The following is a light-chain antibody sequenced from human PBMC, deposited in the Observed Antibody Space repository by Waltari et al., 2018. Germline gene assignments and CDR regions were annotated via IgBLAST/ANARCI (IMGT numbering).Light chain of an antibody. Sequence: QSALTQPASVSGSPGQSITISCTGTSSDVGTYDYLSWYQQHPGKAPKLMIYDVTKRPSGIANRCSGSKSGNTASLTISGLQAEDEADYYCSSYTTSSTVYVFGTGTKVTVL. CDR3: SSYTTSSTVYV. J-gene: IGLJ1*01. CDR2: DVT. CDR1: SSDVGTYDY. V-gene: IGLV2-14*03.